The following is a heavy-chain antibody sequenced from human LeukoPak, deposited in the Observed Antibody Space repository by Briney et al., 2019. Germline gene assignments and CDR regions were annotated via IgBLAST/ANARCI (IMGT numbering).Heavy chain of an antibody. D-gene: IGHD3-3*01. CDR2: NYYSGST. Sequence: SETLSLTCTVSGGSVSSSSYYWGWIRQPPGKGLEWIGYNYYSGSTNYNPSLKSRVTQSVDTSKNQFSLKLSSVTAVDTAVYYCARAPQGYDFWSGYTGSMTDWGQGTLVTVSS. CDR3: ARAPQGYDFWSGYTGSMTD. J-gene: IGHJ4*02. CDR1: GGSVSSSSYY. V-gene: IGHV4-61*01.